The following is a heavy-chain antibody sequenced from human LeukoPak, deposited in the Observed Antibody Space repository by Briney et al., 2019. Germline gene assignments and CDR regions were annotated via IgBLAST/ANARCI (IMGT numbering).Heavy chain of an antibody. J-gene: IGHJ6*04. V-gene: IGHV1-69*13. CDR1: GGTFSSYA. Sequence: SVKVSCKASGGTFSSYAISWVRQAPGQGLEWMGRIIPIFGIANYAQKFQGRVTITADESTSTAYMELSSLRSEDTAVYYCARLGGITMVRGVTRDYYYYYGMDVWGKGTTVTVSS. CDR3: ARLGGITMVRGVTRDYYYYYGMDV. CDR2: IIPIFGIA. D-gene: IGHD3-10*01.